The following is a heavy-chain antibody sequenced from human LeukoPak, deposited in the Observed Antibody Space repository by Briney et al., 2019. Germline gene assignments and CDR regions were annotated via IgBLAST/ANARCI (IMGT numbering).Heavy chain of an antibody. CDR3: ARDFRAQYYYYGMDV. CDR2: ISYDGSNR. V-gene: IGHV3-30-3*01. Sequence: PGGSLRLSCAASGFTFSSYAMHWVRQAPGKGLEWVAVISYDGSNRYYADSVKGRSTISRDNSKNTLYLQMNSLRAEDTAVYYCARDFRAQYYYYGMDVWGQGTTVTVSS. CDR1: GFTFSSYA. J-gene: IGHJ6*02.